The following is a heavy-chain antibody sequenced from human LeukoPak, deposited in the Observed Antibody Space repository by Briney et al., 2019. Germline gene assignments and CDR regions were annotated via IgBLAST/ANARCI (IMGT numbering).Heavy chain of an antibody. V-gene: IGHV1-18*04. J-gene: IGHJ4*02. D-gene: IGHD3-22*01. Sequence: ASVTVSCTASGYTFTGYYMHWVRQAPGQGLEWMGWISAYNGNTNYAQKLQGRVTMTTDTSTSTAYMELRSLRSDDTAVYYCARGYYYDSSGYYTPDYWGQGTLVTVSS. CDR1: GYTFTGYY. CDR2: ISAYNGNT. CDR3: ARGYYYDSSGYYTPDY.